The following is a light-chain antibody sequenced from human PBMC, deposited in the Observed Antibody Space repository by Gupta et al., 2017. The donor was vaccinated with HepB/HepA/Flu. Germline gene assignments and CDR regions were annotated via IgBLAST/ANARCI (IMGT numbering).Light chain of an antibody. J-gene: IGLJ2*01. CDR2: QDR. Sequence: SYELTQPPLVSVSPGQTANITCSGDKLEEKYACWYQQKSGQSPVLVIYQDRKRPSGTPERFSGSNTGNTATLTISGTQAMDEADYYCQAWDSSTGVVFGGGTKLTVL. CDR1: KLEEKY. V-gene: IGLV3-1*01. CDR3: QAWDSSTGVV.